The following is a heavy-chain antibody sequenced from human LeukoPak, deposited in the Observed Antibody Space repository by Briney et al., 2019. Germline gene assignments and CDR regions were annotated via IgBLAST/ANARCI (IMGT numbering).Heavy chain of an antibody. V-gene: IGHV4-39*01. CDR3: ARQFYVWGSYVDY. Sequence: SETLSLTCTVSGGSISSSSYYWGWIRQPPGKGLEWIGSIYYSGSTYYNPSLKSRVTISVDTSKNQFSLKLSSVTAADTAVYYCARQFYVWGSYVDYWGQGTLVTVSS. D-gene: IGHD3-16*01. CDR1: GGSISSSSYY. CDR2: IYYSGST. J-gene: IGHJ4*02.